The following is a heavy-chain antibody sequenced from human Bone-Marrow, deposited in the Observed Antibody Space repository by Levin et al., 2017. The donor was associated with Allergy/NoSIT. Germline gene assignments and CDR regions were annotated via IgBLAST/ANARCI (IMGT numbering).Heavy chain of an antibody. D-gene: IGHD2-15*01. J-gene: IGHJ3*02. CDR1: GFTFSTYD. CDR3: ARGSLCSGGRCYPVGAFDI. V-gene: IGHV3-13*04. CDR2: IGTFDDA. Sequence: SCAASGFTFSTYDMHWVRQVAGKGLEWVSGIGTFDDAYYPVSVRGRFIVSREDAKNSLFLQMNSLTDGDTAVYYCARGSLCSGGRCYPVGAFDIWGQGTMVTVSS.